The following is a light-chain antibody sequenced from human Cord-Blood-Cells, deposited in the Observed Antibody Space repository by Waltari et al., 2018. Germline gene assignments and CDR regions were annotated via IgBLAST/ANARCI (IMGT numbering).Light chain of an antibody. CDR1: SSEVGSYNL. J-gene: IGLJ3*02. V-gene: IGLV2-23*01. CDR3: CSYAGSSTV. CDR2: ESS. Sequence: QSALTQPASVSGSPGPSITISCTGTSSEVGSYNLVSWYQQHPGKAPKLMIYESSKLPSCVSNRFSGSKSGNTASLTISGLQAEDEADYYCCSYAGSSTVFGGGTKLTVL.